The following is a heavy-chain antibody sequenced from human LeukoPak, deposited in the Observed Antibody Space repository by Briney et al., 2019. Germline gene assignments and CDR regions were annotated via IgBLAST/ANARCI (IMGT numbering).Heavy chain of an antibody. V-gene: IGHV4-39*07. Sequence: PSETLSLTCTVSGGSISSSSYHWGWIRQPPGKGLEWIGSIYYSGSTYYNPSLKSRVTISVDTSENQFSLKLSSVTAADTAVYYCATRPTGFAYFDYWGQGTLVTVSS. CDR2: IYYSGST. D-gene: IGHD3-10*01. CDR3: ATRPTGFAYFDY. J-gene: IGHJ4*02. CDR1: GGSISSSSYH.